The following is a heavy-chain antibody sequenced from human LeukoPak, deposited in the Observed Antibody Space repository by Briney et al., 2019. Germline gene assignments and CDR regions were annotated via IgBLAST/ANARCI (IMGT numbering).Heavy chain of an antibody. CDR3: AKELAYCGGDCYPIDY. J-gene: IGHJ4*02. CDR2: ISGYGGST. Sequence: GGSLRLSCAASGFTFSSYGMSWVRQAPGKGLEWVSGISGYGGSTYYADSVKGRFTISRDNSKNTLYLQMNSLRVEDTAVHYCAKELAYCGGDCYPIDYWGQGTLVTVSS. V-gene: IGHV3-23*01. CDR1: GFTFSSYG. D-gene: IGHD2-21*02.